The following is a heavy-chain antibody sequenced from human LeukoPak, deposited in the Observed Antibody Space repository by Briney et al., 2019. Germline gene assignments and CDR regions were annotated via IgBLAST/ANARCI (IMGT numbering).Heavy chain of an antibody. Sequence: GGSPRLSCTASGLTFSNYATTWVRQAPGKGLEWVSSITGSGRGTYYADSVKGRFSVSRDNSQNTVFLHMNSLRADDTALYYCSKDPNGDYVGAFDMWGPGTMVTVSS. CDR1: GLTFSNYA. J-gene: IGHJ3*02. V-gene: IGHV3-23*01. CDR2: ITGSGRGT. CDR3: SKDPNGDYVGAFDM. D-gene: IGHD4-17*01.